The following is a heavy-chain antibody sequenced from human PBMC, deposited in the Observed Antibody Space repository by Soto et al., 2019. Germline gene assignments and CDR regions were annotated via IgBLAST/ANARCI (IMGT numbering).Heavy chain of an antibody. CDR1: GFRFGDYA. CDR3: ASGLVVAVTRGPLDY. D-gene: IGHD2-15*01. Sequence: QVQLVQSGGGLVKPGGSVRLSCAASGFRFGDYAMNWIRQAPGQGLEWVSYISSSAYTINYAPSVKGRVTISRDNAKNSMVLRVLSLSADGADLYDRASGLVVAVTRGPLDYWGQGILVTVSS. CDR2: ISSSAYTI. J-gene: IGHJ4*02. V-gene: IGHV3-11*04.